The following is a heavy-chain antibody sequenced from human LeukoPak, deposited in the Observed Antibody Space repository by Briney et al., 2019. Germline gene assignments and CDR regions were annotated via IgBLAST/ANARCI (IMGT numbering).Heavy chain of an antibody. V-gene: IGHV3-23*01. D-gene: IGHD1-26*01. J-gene: IGHJ4*02. Sequence: PGGSLRLSCAASGFTFSSYAMSWVRQAPGKGLEWVSAISGSGGSTYYADSVKGRFTISRDNSKNTLYLQMNSLRAEDTAVYYCAKAGGSRSAYFDYWGQETLVTVSS. CDR1: GFTFSSYA. CDR3: AKAGGSRSAYFDY. CDR2: ISGSGGST.